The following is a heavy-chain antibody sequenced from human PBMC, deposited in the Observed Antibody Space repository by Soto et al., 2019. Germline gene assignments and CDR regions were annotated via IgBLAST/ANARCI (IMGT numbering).Heavy chain of an antibody. CDR2: INPNSGGT. CDR1: GYTFTGYY. Sequence: QVQLVQSGAEVKKPGASVKVSCKASGYTFTGYYMHWVRQAPGQGLEWMGWINPNSGGTNYAQKFQGWVTMTRDTSISTAYMELSRLRSDDTAVYFCARAPSSGWTVYFDYWGQGTLVTVSS. CDR3: ARAPSSGWTVYFDY. J-gene: IGHJ4*02. D-gene: IGHD6-19*01. V-gene: IGHV1-2*04.